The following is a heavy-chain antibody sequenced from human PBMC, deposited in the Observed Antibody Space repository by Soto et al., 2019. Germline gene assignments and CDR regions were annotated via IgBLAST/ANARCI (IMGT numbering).Heavy chain of an antibody. CDR3: ARRLTDYCDSTARPRRDFDY. Sequence: SETLSLTCTVSGGSISSSSYYWGWIRQPPGKGLEWIGSIYYSGSTYYNPSLKSRVTISVDTSKNQFSLKLSSVTAADTAVYYCARRLTDYCDSTARPRRDFDYWGQGTLVTVSS. J-gene: IGHJ4*02. CDR1: GGSISSSSYY. CDR2: IYYSGST. D-gene: IGHD3-22*01. V-gene: IGHV4-39*01.